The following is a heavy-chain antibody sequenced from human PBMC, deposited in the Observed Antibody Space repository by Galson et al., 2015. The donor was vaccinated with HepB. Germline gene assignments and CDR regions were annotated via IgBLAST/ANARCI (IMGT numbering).Heavy chain of an antibody. CDR3: ARESSTEEVYFDH. D-gene: IGHD7-27*01. V-gene: IGHV1-69*04. CDR1: EGTFSTYA. CDR2: TLPILDIA. Sequence: SVKVSCKASEGTFSTYAITWVRQAPGQGLEWMGRTLPILDIANYAQKFQGRVTITADKSTSTAYMELGSLRSEDTAVYYCARESSTEEVYFDHWGQGILVTVSS. J-gene: IGHJ4*02.